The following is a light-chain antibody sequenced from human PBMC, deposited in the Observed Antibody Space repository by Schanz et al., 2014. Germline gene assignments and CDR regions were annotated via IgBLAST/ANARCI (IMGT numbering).Light chain of an antibody. V-gene: IGKV1-5*03. CDR2: KAS. CDR1: QSISSY. J-gene: IGKJ1*01. CDR3: QQYNSYWT. Sequence: DIQMTQSPSTLSASVGDRVILTCRASQSISSYLAWYQQKPGKAPKLLIYKASSLESGVPSRFSGSGSGTEFTLTISSLQPDDSATYYCQQYNSYWTFGQGTKVEIK.